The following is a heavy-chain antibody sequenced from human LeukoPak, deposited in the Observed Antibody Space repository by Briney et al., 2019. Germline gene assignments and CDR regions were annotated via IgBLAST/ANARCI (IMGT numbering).Heavy chain of an antibody. CDR1: GFTFSSYS. D-gene: IGHD3-10*01. CDR2: ISSSSSYI. V-gene: IGHV3-21*01. Sequence: GGSLRLSCAASGFTFSSYSMNWVRQAPGKGLEWVSSISSSSSYIYYADSVKGRFTISRDNAKNSLYLQMNSLRAEDTAVYYCARDRSGKNNWFDPWGQGTLVTVSS. J-gene: IGHJ5*02. CDR3: ARDRSGKNNWFDP.